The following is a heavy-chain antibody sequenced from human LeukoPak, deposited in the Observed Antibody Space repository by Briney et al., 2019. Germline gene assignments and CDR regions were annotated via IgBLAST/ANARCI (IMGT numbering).Heavy chain of an antibody. CDR3: ARDTNYDFWSGYSHFDY. CDR1: GGSISSYY. V-gene: IGHV4-4*07. D-gene: IGHD3-3*01. J-gene: IGHJ4*02. Sequence: PSETLSLTCTVSGGSISSYYWSWIRQPAGKGLEWIGRIYTSGSTNYNPSLKSRVTISVDKSKNQFSLKLSSVTAADTAVYYCARDTNYDFWSGYSHFDYWGQGTLVTVSS. CDR2: IYTSGST.